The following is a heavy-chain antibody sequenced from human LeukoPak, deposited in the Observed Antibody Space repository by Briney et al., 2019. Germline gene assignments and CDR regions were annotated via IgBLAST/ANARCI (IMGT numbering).Heavy chain of an antibody. Sequence: GGSLRLSCAASGLTFSSHWMSWVRQAPGKGLEWVANIKQDGSVKTCVDSVKGRFTISRDNAKNSLYLQMNSLRAEDTAVYYCAKDSYSGGDYWGQGTLVTVSS. CDR3: AKDSYSGGDY. J-gene: IGHJ4*02. CDR2: IKQDGSVK. V-gene: IGHV3-7*01. D-gene: IGHD5-18*01. CDR1: GLTFSSHW.